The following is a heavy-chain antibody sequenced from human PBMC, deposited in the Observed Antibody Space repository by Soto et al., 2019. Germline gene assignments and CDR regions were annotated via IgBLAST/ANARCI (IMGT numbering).Heavy chain of an antibody. CDR3: ARDRTYYDFWSGYSGYYYGMDV. CDR1: GYTFTSCA. CDR2: INAGNGNT. Sequence: ASVKVSCKASGYTFTSCAMHWVRQAPGQRLEWMGWINAGNGNTKYSQKFQGRVTITRDTSASTAYMELSSLRSEDTAVYYCARDRTYYDFWSGYSGYYYGMDVWGQGTTVTVSS. D-gene: IGHD3-3*01. J-gene: IGHJ6*02. V-gene: IGHV1-3*01.